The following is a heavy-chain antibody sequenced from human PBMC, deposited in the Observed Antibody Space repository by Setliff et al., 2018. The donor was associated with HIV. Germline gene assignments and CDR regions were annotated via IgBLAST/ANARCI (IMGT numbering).Heavy chain of an antibody. J-gene: IGHJ3*01. CDR1: GGTFSNYA. CDR3: ARDRHHYDSSGFDAFDL. Sequence: ASVKVSCKASGGTFSNYAFSWVRQAPGQGLEWMGGIIPLFGTANYAQNFQGRVTSTADASTSTAYMDLRSLRSEDTAMYYCARDRHHYDSSGFDAFDLWGQGTMVTVSS. CDR2: IIPLFGTA. D-gene: IGHD3-22*01. V-gene: IGHV1-69*13.